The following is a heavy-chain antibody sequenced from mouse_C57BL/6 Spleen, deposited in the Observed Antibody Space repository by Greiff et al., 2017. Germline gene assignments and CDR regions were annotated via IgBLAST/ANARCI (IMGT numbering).Heavy chain of an antibody. V-gene: IGHV1-26*01. D-gene: IGHD1-2*01. Sequence: VQLQQSGPELVKPGASVKISCKASGYTFTDYYMNWVKQSHGKSLEWIGDINPNNGGTSYNQKFKGKATLTVDKSSSTAYMELRSLTSEDSAVYYCARHHYYASGEFAYWGQGTLVTVSA. CDR1: GYTFTDYY. J-gene: IGHJ3*01. CDR3: ARHHYYASGEFAY. CDR2: INPNNGGT.